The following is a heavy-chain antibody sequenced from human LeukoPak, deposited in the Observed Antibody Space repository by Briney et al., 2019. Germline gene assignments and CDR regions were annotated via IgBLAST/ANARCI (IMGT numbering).Heavy chain of an antibody. V-gene: IGHV3-23*01. CDR3: ARDFSAMAETILDY. Sequence: PGGSLRLSCAASGFTFSSYAMSWVRQAPGKGLEWVSAISGSGGSTYYADSVKGRFTISRDNSKNTLYLQMNSLRAEDTAVYYCARDFSAMAETILDYWGQGTLVTVSS. CDR2: ISGSGGST. CDR1: GFTFSSYA. D-gene: IGHD5-18*01. J-gene: IGHJ4*02.